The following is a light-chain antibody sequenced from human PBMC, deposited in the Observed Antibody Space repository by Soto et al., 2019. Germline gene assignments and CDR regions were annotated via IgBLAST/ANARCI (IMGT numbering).Light chain of an antibody. J-gene: IGKJ1*01. Sequence: EIVMTQSPATLSVSPGEGATLSCRASQSVSSKLAWYQQKPGQAPRLLIYGASTRATGIPARFSGSGSGTDFTLTISRLEPEDFAVYYCHQYDSWTFGQGTKVDIK. CDR1: QSVSSK. CDR2: GAS. V-gene: IGKV3-15*01. CDR3: HQYDSWT.